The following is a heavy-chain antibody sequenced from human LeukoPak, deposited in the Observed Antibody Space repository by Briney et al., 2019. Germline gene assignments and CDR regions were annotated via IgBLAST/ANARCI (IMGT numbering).Heavy chain of an antibody. D-gene: IGHD2-21*02. V-gene: IGHV4-59*01. CDR1: GGSISSYY. J-gene: IGHJ3*02. CDR2: IYYSGST. CDR3: AREPGAYCGGDCYDADAFDI. Sequence: SETLSLTCTVSGGSISSYYWSWIRQPPGKGLEWIGYIYYSGSTNYNPSLKSRVTLSVDTPKNQCSLKLSSVTAADTAVYYCAREPGAYCGGDCYDADAFDIWGQGTMVTVSS.